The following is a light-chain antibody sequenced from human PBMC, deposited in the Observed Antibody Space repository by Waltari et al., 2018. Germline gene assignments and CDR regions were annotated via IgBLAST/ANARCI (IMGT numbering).Light chain of an antibody. CDR2: DVA. V-gene: IGLV2-14*03. Sequence: QSALTQPASVSGSPGQSITISCTGTSSDIGGYNYVSWYQHHPGKAPKLLIYDVARWPSGVANRFSGSKSGNTAYLTISGLQAEDEADYYCTSDTTTKTVVFGGGTKVTVL. CDR3: TSDTTTKTVV. J-gene: IGLJ2*01. CDR1: SSDIGGYNY.